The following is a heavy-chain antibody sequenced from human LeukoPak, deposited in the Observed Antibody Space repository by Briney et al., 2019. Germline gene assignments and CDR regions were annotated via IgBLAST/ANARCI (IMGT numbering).Heavy chain of an antibody. CDR1: GYTFTGYY. CDR3: ARDFTEQLALPDY. J-gene: IGHJ4*02. V-gene: IGHV1-2*02. D-gene: IGHD6-6*01. Sequence: ASVKVSCKASGYTFTGYYMHWVRQAPGQGLEWMGWINPNSGGTNYAQKFQGRVTMTRDTSISTAYMELSRLRSDDTAVYYCARDFTEQLALPDYWGQGTLVTVSP. CDR2: INPNSGGT.